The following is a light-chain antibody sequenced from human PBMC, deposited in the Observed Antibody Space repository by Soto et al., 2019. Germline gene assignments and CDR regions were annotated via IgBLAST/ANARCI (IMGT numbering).Light chain of an antibody. Sequence: EIVLTQYPGILSLSPGEGATLSCRASQSVSSSYIAWYQQRPGQTPSLLIYGASTRATGIPDRFSGSGSGTHFTLTISRLEPGDFAVYYCQHFGGTTFTFGQGTDWRL. CDR2: GAS. J-gene: IGKJ5*01. CDR1: QSVSSSY. CDR3: QHFGGTTFT. V-gene: IGKV3-20*01.